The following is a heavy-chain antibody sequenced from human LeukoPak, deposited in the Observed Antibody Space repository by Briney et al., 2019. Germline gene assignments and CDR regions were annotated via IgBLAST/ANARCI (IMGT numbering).Heavy chain of an antibody. CDR2: IYSGGST. Sequence: PGGSLRLSCAASGFTFSDYYMSWIRQAPGKGLEWVSVIYSGGSTYYADSVKGRFTISRHNSKNTLYLQMNSLRAEDTAVYYCARAKQAVVVDYYYYGMDVWGQGTTVTVSS. J-gene: IGHJ6*02. CDR3: ARAKQAVVVDYYYYGMDV. D-gene: IGHD2-15*01. CDR1: GFTFSDYY. V-gene: IGHV3-53*04.